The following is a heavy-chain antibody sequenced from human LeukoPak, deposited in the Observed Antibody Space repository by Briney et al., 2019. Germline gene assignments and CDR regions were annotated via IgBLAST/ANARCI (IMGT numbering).Heavy chain of an antibody. D-gene: IGHD5-12*01. Sequence: PGGSLRLSCAASGFTFSSYWMSWVRQAPEKGLEWVANIKEDGSEKYYVDSAKGRFTISRDSAKNSLYLQMNSLRAEDTAVYYCARERGYSAYDSDYWGQGTLVTVSS. CDR3: ARERGYSAYDSDY. CDR1: GFTFSSYW. CDR2: IKEDGSEK. J-gene: IGHJ4*02. V-gene: IGHV3-7*01.